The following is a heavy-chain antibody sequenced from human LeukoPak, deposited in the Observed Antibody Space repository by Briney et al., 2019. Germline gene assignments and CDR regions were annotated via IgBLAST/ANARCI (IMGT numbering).Heavy chain of an antibody. V-gene: IGHV4-59*01. CDR1: GGSISSYY. CDR2: IYYSGST. D-gene: IGHD5-18*01. J-gene: IGHJ6*02. CDR3: ARQRGYSYGPPENYYYYYGMDV. Sequence: SETLPLTCTVSGGSISSYYWSWIRQPPGKGLEWIGYIYYSGSTNYNPSLKSRVTISVDTSKNQFSLKLSSVTAADTAVYYCARQRGYSYGPPENYYYYYGMDVWGQGTTVTVSS.